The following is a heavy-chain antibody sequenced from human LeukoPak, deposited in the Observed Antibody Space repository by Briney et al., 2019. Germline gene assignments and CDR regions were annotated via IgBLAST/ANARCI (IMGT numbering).Heavy chain of an antibody. CDR2: MNPNSGNT. V-gene: IGHV1-8*02. D-gene: IGHD3-3*01. CDR3: ARGSARIGGSFDY. J-gene: IGHJ4*02. CDR1: GYTFTGYY. Sequence: ASVKVSCKASGYTFTGYYMHWVRQAPGQGLEWMGWMNPNSGNTGYAQKFQGRVTMTRNTSISTAYMELSSLRSEDTAVYYCARGSARIGGSFDYWGQGTLVTVSS.